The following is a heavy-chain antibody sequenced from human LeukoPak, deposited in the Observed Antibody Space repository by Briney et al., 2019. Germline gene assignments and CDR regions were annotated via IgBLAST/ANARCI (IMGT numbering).Heavy chain of an antibody. Sequence: GGSLRLSCAASGFTFSSYEMNWVRQAPGKGLEWVSYISSSGSTIYYADSVKGRLTISRDNAKNSLYLQMNSLRAEDTAVYYCARERAVVRYFDYWGQGTLVTVSS. J-gene: IGHJ4*02. CDR2: ISSSGSTI. D-gene: IGHD4-23*01. CDR1: GFTFSSYE. V-gene: IGHV3-48*03. CDR3: ARERAVVRYFDY.